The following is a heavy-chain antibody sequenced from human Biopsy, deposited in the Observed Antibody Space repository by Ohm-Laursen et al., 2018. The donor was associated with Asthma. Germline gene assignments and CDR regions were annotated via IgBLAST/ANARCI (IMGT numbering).Heavy chain of an antibody. D-gene: IGHD2-15*01. CDR1: GFRFNSYA. J-gene: IGHJ4*02. Sequence: SLRLSCSASGFRFNSYAVSWVRQAPGKGPGRVSTISASGNSTYYGDSVKGRFTISRDNSKNTLFLHMNSLRADDTAVYFCARAGGSCYSGGGDCYPMFALWGQGTLVTVSS. V-gene: IGHV3-23*01. CDR3: ARAGGSCYSGGGDCYPMFAL. CDR2: ISASGNST.